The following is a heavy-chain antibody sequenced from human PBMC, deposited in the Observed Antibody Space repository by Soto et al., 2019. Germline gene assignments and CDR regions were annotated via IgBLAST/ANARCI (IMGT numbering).Heavy chain of an antibody. J-gene: IGHJ4*02. CDR1: VYSVSSNSAA. D-gene: IGHD1-26*01. V-gene: IGHV6-1*01. CDR2: TYYRSKWHN. Sequence: SQTLSLTCAISVYSVSSNSAAWNWIIQSPSRGLEWLGRTYYRSKWHNDYAVSVKSRIRINPDTSKNQFSLQLNSVTPEDTAVYYCVKLLGGTAEYWGQGTPVTVSS. CDR3: VKLLGGTAEY.